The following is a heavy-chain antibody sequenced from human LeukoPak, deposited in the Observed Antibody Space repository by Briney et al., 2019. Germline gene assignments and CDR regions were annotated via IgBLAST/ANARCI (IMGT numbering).Heavy chain of an antibody. CDR2: IYYSGSS. D-gene: IGHD6-19*01. J-gene: IGHJ4*02. Sequence: PSETLSLTCTVSGGSISSYYWSWIRQPPGKGLEWIGYIYYSGSSNYNPSLKSRVTISVDTSKNQFSLKLSSVTAADTAVYYCARRGVAVAGTGIDYWGQGTLVTVSS. CDR3: ARRGVAVAGTGIDY. CDR1: GGSISSYY. V-gene: IGHV4-59*08.